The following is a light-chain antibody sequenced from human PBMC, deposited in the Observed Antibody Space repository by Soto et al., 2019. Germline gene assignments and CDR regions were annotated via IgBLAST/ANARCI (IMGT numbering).Light chain of an antibody. CDR1: QSVSSSY. V-gene: IGKV3-20*01. CDR3: QHYFNSLYT. CDR2: GAS. J-gene: IGKJ2*01. Sequence: ENVLTQSPGTLSLSPGERATLSCRASQSVSSSYFAWYQQKPGQAPRLLIYGASSRATGIPDRFSGSGSGTDFTLTISRLEPEDFAVYYCQHYFNSLYTFGQGTKLEIK.